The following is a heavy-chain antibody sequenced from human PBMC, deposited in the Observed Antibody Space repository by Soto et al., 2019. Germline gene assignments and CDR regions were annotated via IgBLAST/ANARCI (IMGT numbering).Heavy chain of an antibody. V-gene: IGHV1-69*13. Sequence: SVKVSCKASGCTFSSYAISWLRQAPGPGLEWMGGLIPIFGTANYAQKFQGRVTITADESTSTAYMELSSLRSEDTAVYYCARDLVVVPAATNSSSSGYYYYYGMDVWGQGTTVTVSS. CDR1: GCTFSSYA. CDR3: ARDLVVVPAATNSSSSGYYYYYGMDV. J-gene: IGHJ6*02. CDR2: LIPIFGTA. D-gene: IGHD2-2*01.